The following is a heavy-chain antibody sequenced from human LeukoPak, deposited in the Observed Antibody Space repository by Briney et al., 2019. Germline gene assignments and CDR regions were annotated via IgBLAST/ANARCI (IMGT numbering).Heavy chain of an antibody. D-gene: IGHD5-18*01. CDR1: GYTFTNYD. Sequence: ASVKVSCKTSGYTFTNYDINWVRQATGQGLEWMGWMNPNSGNTGYAQKFQGRVTMTRNTSISTAYMELSSLRSEDTAVYYCARDSGYSYGLRGYYYYGMDVWGQGTTVTVSS. CDR3: ARDSGYSYGLRGYYYYGMDV. J-gene: IGHJ6*02. V-gene: IGHV1-8*01. CDR2: MNPNSGNT.